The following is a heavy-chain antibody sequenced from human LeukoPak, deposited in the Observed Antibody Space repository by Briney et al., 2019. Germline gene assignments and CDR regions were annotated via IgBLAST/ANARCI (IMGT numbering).Heavy chain of an antibody. Sequence: ASVKVSCKASGYTFISYGISWVRQAPGQGLEWMGWISAYNGNTNYAQKLQGRVTMTTDTSTSTAYMELRSLRSDDTAVYYCARDLEDIVVVPAAIVYFQHWGQGTLVTVSS. V-gene: IGHV1-18*01. J-gene: IGHJ1*01. CDR2: ISAYNGNT. CDR1: GYTFISYG. CDR3: ARDLEDIVVVPAAIVYFQH. D-gene: IGHD2-2*02.